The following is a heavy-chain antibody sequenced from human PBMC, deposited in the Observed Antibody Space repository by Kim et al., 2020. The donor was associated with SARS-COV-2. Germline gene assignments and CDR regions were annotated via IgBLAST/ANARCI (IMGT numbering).Heavy chain of an antibody. CDR3: ARFITMIVVGTEEGDY. CDR2: ISYDGSNK. D-gene: IGHD3-22*01. J-gene: IGHJ4*02. CDR1: GFTFSSYA. Sequence: GGSLRLSCAASGFTFSSYAMHWVRQAPGKGLEWVAVISYDGSNKYYADSVKGRFTISRDNSKNTLYLQMNSLRAEDTAVYYCARFITMIVVGTEEGDYWGQGTLVTVSS. V-gene: IGHV3-30-3*01.